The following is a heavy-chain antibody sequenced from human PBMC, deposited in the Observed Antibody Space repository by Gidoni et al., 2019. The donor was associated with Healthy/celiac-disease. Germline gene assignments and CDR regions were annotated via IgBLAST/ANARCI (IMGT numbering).Heavy chain of an antibody. CDR3: ARRADSLQANTNAFDI. CDR1: GYSFTSCW. V-gene: IGHV5-51*01. Sequence: EVQLVQSGAEVKKPGESLKISCKGSGYSFTSCWIGWVRQMPGKGLEWMGIIYPGDSDTRYSPSFQGQVTISADKSISTAYLQWSSLKASDTAMYYCARRADSLQANTNAFDIWGQGTMVTVSS. CDR2: IYPGDSDT. J-gene: IGHJ3*02. D-gene: IGHD1-1*01.